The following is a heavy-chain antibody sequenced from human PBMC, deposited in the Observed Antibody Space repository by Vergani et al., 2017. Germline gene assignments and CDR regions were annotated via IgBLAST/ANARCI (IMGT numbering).Heavy chain of an antibody. J-gene: IGHJ4*02. D-gene: IGHD4-23*01. CDR2: IYHSGST. CDR1: GYSISSGYY. CDR3: ARVGDYGGNFIDY. Sequence: QVQLQESGPGLVKPSETLSLTCAVSGYSISSGYYWGWIRQPPGKGLEWIGSIYHSGSTYYNPSLKSRVTISVATSKNQFSLKLSSVTAADTAVYYCARVGDYGGNFIDYWGQGTLVTVSS. V-gene: IGHV4-38-2*01.